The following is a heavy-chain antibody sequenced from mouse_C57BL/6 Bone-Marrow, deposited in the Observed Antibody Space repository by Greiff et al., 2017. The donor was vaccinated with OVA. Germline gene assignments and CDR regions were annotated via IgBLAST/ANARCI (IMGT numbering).Heavy chain of an antibody. Sequence: VQLQQSGPGLVQPSQSLSITCTVSGFSLTSYGVHWVRQPPGKGLEWLGVIWSGGSTDYNADFISRLSISKDNSKSQVFLKMNSLQADDTAIYYCAKKDEVGDFDYWGQGTTLTVSS. D-gene: IGHD1-3*01. CDR1: GFSLTSYG. V-gene: IGHV2-4*01. CDR3: AKKDEVGDFDY. CDR2: IWSGGST. J-gene: IGHJ2*01.